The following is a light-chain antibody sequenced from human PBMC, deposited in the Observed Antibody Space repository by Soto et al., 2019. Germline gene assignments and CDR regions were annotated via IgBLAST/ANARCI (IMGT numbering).Light chain of an antibody. J-gene: IGLJ1*01. CDR1: SSDVGGYNY. Sequence: QSALTQPASVSGSPGQAITISCTGTSSDVGGYNYVSWYQQHPGKAPKLMIYDVSNRPSVVSHRFSGSKSGNTASLTISGLQAEDEADYYCSSYTSSSTGVFGTGTKVTVL. V-gene: IGLV2-14*01. CDR3: SSYTSSSTGV. CDR2: DVS.